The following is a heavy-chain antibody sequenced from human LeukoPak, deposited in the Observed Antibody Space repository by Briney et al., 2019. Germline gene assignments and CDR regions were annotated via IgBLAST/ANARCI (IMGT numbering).Heavy chain of an antibody. Sequence: GTLRLSCAASGLTFSRYGMTWVRQAPGKGLEWVSTISDTGASTYYADSVKDRFTISRDNSKNTLYLQMSGLRVEDTAIYYCATGAYFEYWGQGALVTVSS. CDR1: GLTFSRYG. V-gene: IGHV3-23*01. CDR2: ISDTGAST. J-gene: IGHJ4*02. CDR3: ATGAYFEY.